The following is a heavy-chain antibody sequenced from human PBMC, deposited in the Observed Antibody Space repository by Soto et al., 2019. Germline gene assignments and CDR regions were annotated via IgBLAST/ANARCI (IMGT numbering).Heavy chain of an antibody. J-gene: IGHJ4*02. CDR2: IKSKTDGGTT. V-gene: IGHV3-15*01. Sequence: GGSLRLSCAASGFTCSNAWMSWVLQAPGKGLEWVGRIKSKTDGGTTDYAAPVKGRFTISRDDSKNTLYLQMNSLKTEDTAVYYCSYDSSGFDYWGQGTLVTVSS. CDR1: GFTCSNAW. CDR3: SYDSSGFDY. D-gene: IGHD3-22*01.